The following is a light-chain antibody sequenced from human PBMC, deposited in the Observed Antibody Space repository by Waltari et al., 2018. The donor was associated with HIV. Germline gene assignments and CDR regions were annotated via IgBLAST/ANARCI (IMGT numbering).Light chain of an antibody. V-gene: IGLV2-23*02. CDR3: CSYAGSNTYL. CDR2: DVR. J-gene: IGLJ1*01. Sequence: QSALTQPASVSGFPGQSITISCTGSSSDVGSYNYVSWYQQLPGKAPKRLIYDVRKRPSGVSNRFSGSKSGNTASLTISGLQAEDEADYYCCSYAGSNTYLFGTGTEVTVL. CDR1: SSDVGSYNY.